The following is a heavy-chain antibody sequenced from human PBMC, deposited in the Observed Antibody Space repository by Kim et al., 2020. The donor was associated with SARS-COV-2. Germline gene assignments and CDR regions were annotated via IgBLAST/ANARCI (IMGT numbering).Heavy chain of an antibody. CDR1: GFTFSSYA. CDR3: ARDGPYTGDAFDI. CDR2: ISYDGSNK. Sequence: GGSLRLSCAASGFTFSSYAMHWVRQAPGKGLEWVAVISYDGSNKYYADSVKGRFTISRDNSKNTLYLQMNSLRAEDTAVYYCARDGPYTGDAFDIWGQGTMVTVSS. J-gene: IGHJ3*02. V-gene: IGHV3-30-3*01. D-gene: IGHD4-4*01.